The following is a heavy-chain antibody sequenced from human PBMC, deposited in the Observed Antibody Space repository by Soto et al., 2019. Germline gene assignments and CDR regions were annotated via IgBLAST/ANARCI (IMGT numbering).Heavy chain of an antibody. J-gene: IGHJ4*02. CDR2: ISGSGGST. CDR1: GFTFSSYA. D-gene: IGHD3-22*01. V-gene: IGHV3-23*01. CDR3: AYDSSGYYSAYFDY. Sequence: VPLLESGGGLVQPGGSLRLSCAASGFTFSSYAMSWVRQAPGKGLEWVSAISGSGGSTYYADSVKGRFTISRDNSKNTLYLQMNSLRAEDTAVYYCAYDSSGYYSAYFDYWGQGTLVTVSS.